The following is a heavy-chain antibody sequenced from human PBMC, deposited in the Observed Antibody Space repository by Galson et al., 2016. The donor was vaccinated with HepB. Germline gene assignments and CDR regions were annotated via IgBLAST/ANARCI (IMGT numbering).Heavy chain of an antibody. Sequence: QSGAEVKKPGESLRISCKGSGYSFATYWISWVRQMPGKGLEWMGRIDPSDSYTNYSPSFQGHVTISADKSISTAFLQWASLKASDTAIYYCARQFKSGWYGFGDYWGQGTLVTVSS. J-gene: IGHJ4*02. V-gene: IGHV5-10-1*01. CDR2: IDPSDSYT. D-gene: IGHD6-19*01. CDR3: ARQFKSGWYGFGDY. CDR1: GYSFATYW.